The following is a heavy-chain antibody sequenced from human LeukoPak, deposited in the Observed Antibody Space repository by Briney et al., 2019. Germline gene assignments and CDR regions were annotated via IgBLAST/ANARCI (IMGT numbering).Heavy chain of an antibody. J-gene: IGHJ6*02. CDR1: GFTFSSYS. D-gene: IGHD3-10*01. V-gene: IGHV3-21*01. Sequence: GGSLRLSCAASGFTFSSYSMNWVRQAPGKGLEWVSSISSSSSYIYYADSVKGRFTISRDNAKNSLYLQMNSLRAEDTAVYYCARGLMVRGTRDYYYGMDVWGQGTTVTVSS. CDR2: ISSSSSYI. CDR3: ARGLMVRGTRDYYYGMDV.